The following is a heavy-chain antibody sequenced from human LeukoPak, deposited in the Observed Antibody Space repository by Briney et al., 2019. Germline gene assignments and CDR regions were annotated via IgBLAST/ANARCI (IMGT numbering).Heavy chain of an antibody. D-gene: IGHD3-22*01. CDR1: GYTFIGYY. V-gene: IGHV1-2*02. CDR3: ARDRLASSSGYSHDFDI. CDR2: IIPDSGGK. Sequence: GSVKVSCKAPGYTFIGYYMHGGRQAPGGRGEWMGWIIPDSGGKHYAQKFQGRATMPRETYISTAYMEVSRLRSDDTAVHYCARDRLASSSGYSHDFDIWGQGTMVTVSS. J-gene: IGHJ3*02.